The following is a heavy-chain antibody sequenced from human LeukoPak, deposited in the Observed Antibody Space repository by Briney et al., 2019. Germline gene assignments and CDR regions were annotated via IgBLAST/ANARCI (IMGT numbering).Heavy chain of an antibody. CDR3: ARDGDRSLWSPEYFFDY. V-gene: IGHV3-7*01. J-gene: IGHJ4*02. CDR1: GFTFSSYW. Sequence: PGGSLRLSCAASGFTFSSYWMSWVRQAPGKGLEWVANIKQDGSEKYYVDSVKGRFTISRDNAKNPLHLQKNSLRAEGTVVYYCARDGDRSLWSPEYFFDYWGQGTLVTVSS. D-gene: IGHD3-16*02. CDR2: IKQDGSEK.